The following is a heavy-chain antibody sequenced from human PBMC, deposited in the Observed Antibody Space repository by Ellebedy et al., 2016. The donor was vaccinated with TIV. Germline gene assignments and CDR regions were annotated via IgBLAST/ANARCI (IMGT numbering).Heavy chain of an antibody. CDR2: ISNSGGTT. CDR3: TKYVGDGPPYFDY. CDR1: GFTFSTYA. V-gene: IGHV3-23*01. Sequence: PGGSLRLSCAASGFTFSTYAMGWVRQAPGKGLEWVSSISNSGGTTYYTDSVGGRFTISRDNSMDTLHLQMSSLRAEDTAVYYCTKYVGDGPPYFDYWGQGTLVTVSS. D-gene: IGHD3-10*01. J-gene: IGHJ4*02.